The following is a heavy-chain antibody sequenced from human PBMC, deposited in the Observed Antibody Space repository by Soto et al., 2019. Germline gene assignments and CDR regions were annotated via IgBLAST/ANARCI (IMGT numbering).Heavy chain of an antibody. J-gene: IGHJ4*02. Sequence: QVQLVQSGAEVKKPGASVKVSCKASGYTFTSYGTSWVRQAPGQGLEWMGWISAYNGNTNYAQKLQGRVTMTTDTSTSTAYMELRSLRSDDTAVYYCARDTLLTLDRYAVFWDYWGQGTLVTVSS. V-gene: IGHV1-18*01. CDR1: GYTFTSYG. D-gene: IGHD2-21*01. CDR3: ARDTLLTLDRYAVFWDY. CDR2: ISAYNGNT.